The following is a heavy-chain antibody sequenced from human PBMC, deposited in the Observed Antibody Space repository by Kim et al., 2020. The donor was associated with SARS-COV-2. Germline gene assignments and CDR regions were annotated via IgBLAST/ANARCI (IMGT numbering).Heavy chain of an antibody. CDR3: ARGADYGPAAEGWFDP. D-gene: IGHD3-10*01. Sequence: SETLSLTCTVSGGSISSYYWSWIRQPPGKGLEWIGYIYYSGSTNYNPSLKSRVTISVDTSKNQFSLKLSSVTAADTAVYYCARGADYGPAAEGWFDPWGQGTLVTVSS. J-gene: IGHJ5*02. CDR1: GGSISSYY. V-gene: IGHV4-59*13. CDR2: IYYSGST.